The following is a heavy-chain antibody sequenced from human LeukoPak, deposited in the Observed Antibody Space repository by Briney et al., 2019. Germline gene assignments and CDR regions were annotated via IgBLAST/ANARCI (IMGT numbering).Heavy chain of an antibody. V-gene: IGHV3-48*03. J-gene: IGHJ4*02. CDR1: GFTFDDYA. CDR3: ARDPRTVRI. D-gene: IGHD1-1*01. CDR2: ISGNGGVI. Sequence: GGSLRLSCAASGFTFDDYAMHWVRQAPGKGLEWLSYISGNGGVIQYADSVKGRFTISRDNAKNLLYLQMDSLRVEDTAIYYCARDPRTVRIWGQGTLVTVSS.